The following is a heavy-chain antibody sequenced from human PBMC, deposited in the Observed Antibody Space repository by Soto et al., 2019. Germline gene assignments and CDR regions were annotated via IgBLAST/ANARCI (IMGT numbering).Heavy chain of an antibody. Sequence: QVQLVESGGGVVQPGRSLRLSCAASGFTFSNYGMHWVRQAPGKGLEWVAVIWHDGSNKYYADSVKGRFTISRDNSKNILYLQMNSLRVEDTAVYYCXSGDGSGXEPDAWGQGTLVTVSS. V-gene: IGHV3-33*01. CDR2: IWHDGSNK. CDR3: XSGDGSGXEPDA. J-gene: IGHJ5*02. D-gene: IGHD3-10*01. CDR1: GFTFSNYG.